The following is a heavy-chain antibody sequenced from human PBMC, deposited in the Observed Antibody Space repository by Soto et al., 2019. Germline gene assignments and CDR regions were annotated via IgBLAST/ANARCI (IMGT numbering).Heavy chain of an antibody. J-gene: IGHJ4*02. V-gene: IGHV4-30-4*01. CDR3: ARLMSGYYFFDS. CDR1: GDSINNAEYH. Sequence: SETLSLTCTVSGDSINNAEYHWGWVRQTPGRGLEWIAYIYKSGSSYYNPSLRSRVTLSVDTSKNHVSLRLMSVTAADTAVYFCARLMSGYYFFDSWGQGTLVTVSS. CDR2: IYKSGSS. D-gene: IGHD3-3*01.